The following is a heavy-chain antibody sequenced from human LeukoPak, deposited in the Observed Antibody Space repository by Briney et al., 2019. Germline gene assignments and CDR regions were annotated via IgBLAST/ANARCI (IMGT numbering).Heavy chain of an antibody. CDR1: GFTVSGNY. D-gene: IGHD6-19*01. V-gene: IGHV3-53*01. CDR2: IYSGGST. CDR3: ARDRQWLEVD. J-gene: IGHJ4*02. Sequence: GGSLRLSCAASGFTVSGNYMSWVRQAPGKGLEWVSVIYSGGSTYYADSVKGRFTISRDNAKNSLYLQMNSLRAEDTAVYYCARDRQWLEVDWGQGTLVTVSS.